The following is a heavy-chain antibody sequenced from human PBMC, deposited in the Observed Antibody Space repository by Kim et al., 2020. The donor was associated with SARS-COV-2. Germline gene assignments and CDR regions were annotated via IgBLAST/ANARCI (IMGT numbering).Heavy chain of an antibody. CDR1: GGSISSSSYY. V-gene: IGHV4-39*01. CDR3: ARQAHRTANWFDP. CDR2: IYYSGST. J-gene: IGHJ5*02. Sequence: SETLSLTCTVSGGSISSSSYYWGWIRQPPGKGLEWIGSIYYSGSTYYNPSLKSRVTISVDTSKNQFSLKLSSVTAADTAVYYCARQAHRTANWFDPWGQGTLVTVSS.